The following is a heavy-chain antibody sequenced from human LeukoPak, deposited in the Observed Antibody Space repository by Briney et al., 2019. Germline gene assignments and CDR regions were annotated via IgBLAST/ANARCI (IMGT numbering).Heavy chain of an antibody. Sequence: SETLSLTCTVSGGSISSYYWSWIRQPPGKGLEWIGYVYYSGSTNYNPSLKSRVTISVDTSKNQFSLKLSSVTAADTAVYYCARTITRTELLWFGESQTYWFDPWGQGTLVTVSS. D-gene: IGHD3-10*01. CDR2: VYYSGST. J-gene: IGHJ5*02. CDR3: ARTITRTELLWFGESQTYWFDP. V-gene: IGHV4-59*01. CDR1: GGSISSYY.